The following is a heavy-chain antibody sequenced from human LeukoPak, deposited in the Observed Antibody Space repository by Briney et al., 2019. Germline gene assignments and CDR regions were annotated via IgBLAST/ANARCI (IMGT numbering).Heavy chain of an antibody. CDR2: ISSSSSTI. CDR1: GFTFSSYS. CDR3: ARDSGVVPAAALGDSSGWSDLYYFDY. Sequence: GGSLRLSCAASGFTFSSYSMNWVRQAPGKGLEWVSYISSSSSTIYYADSVKGRFTISRDNAKNSLYLQMNSLRAEDTAVYYCARDSGVVPAAALGDSSGWSDLYYFDYWGQGTLVTVSS. D-gene: IGHD6-19*01. V-gene: IGHV3-48*01. J-gene: IGHJ4*02.